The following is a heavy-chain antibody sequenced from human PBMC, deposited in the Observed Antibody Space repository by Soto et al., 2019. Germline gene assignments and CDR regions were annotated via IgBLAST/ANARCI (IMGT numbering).Heavy chain of an antibody. CDR2: INSDGSST. J-gene: IGHJ4*02. D-gene: IGHD2-2*01. Sequence: GGSLRLSCAASGFTFSSYWMHWVRQAPGKGLVWVSRINSDGSSTSYADSVKGRFTISRDNAKNTLYLQMNSLRAEDTAVYYCARVTAYQLQISYDYWGQGTLVTVSS. V-gene: IGHV3-74*01. CDR3: ARVTAYQLQISYDY. CDR1: GFTFSSYW.